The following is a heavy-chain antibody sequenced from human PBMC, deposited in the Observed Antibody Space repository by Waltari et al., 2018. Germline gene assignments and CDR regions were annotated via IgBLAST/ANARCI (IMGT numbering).Heavy chain of an antibody. CDR2: ISYKAKNI. V-gene: IGHV3-30*01. Sequence: QVQLVESGGGVFQPWRSLRLSCAATEFTASTYAMHWVRQGPGKGLEWVAIISYKAKNINYVDTVKGRFTISRDNSKKALYLQMESLRAEDTAVYYCARDYCDITYCHGMDVWGQGTTVTVSS. CDR1: EFTASTYA. J-gene: IGHJ6*02. D-gene: IGHD2-21*01. CDR3: ARDYCDITYCHGMDV.